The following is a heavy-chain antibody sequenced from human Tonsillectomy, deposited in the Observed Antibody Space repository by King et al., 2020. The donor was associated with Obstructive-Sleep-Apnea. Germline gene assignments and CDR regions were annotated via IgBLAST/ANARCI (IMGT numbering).Heavy chain of an antibody. V-gene: IGHV3-23*04. Sequence: VQLVESGGGLVQPGGSLRLSCAASGFTFSSYAMSWVRQAPGKGLEWVSGISGSGGRTYYADSVKGRFTISRENSKNTLYLQMNSLRAEDTAVYYCAKDRKNIAVAGTDLWGQGTLVTVSS. CDR1: GFTFSSYA. J-gene: IGHJ4*02. D-gene: IGHD6-19*01. CDR3: AKDRKNIAVAGTDL. CDR2: ISGSGGRT.